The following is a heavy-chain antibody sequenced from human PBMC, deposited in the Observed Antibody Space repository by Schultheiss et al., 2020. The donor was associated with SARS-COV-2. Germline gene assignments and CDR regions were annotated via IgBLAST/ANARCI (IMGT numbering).Heavy chain of an antibody. CDR3: ARFVAAAATH. D-gene: IGHD6-13*01. Sequence: GSLRLSCAASGFTFSDYYMSWIRQAPGKGLEWIGYIYYSGSTYYNPSLKSRVTISVDTSKNQFSLKLSSVTAADTAVYYCARFVAAAATHWGQGTLVTVSS. J-gene: IGHJ4*02. CDR2: IYYSGST. CDR1: GFTFSDYY. V-gene: IGHV4-59*12.